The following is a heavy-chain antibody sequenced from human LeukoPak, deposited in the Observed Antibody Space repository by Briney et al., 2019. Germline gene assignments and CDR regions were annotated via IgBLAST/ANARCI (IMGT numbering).Heavy chain of an antibody. J-gene: IGHJ4*02. CDR1: GYFISSGYY. D-gene: IGHD6-19*01. Sequence: KSSETLSLTCTVSGYFISSGYYWGWIRPPPGKGLQWIGSIHHSGSTYYNPSLKSRVTISVDTSKNQFSLKLSSVTAADTAVYYCARGILGLVLFFDYWGQGTLVTVSS. V-gene: IGHV4-38-2*02. CDR2: IHHSGST. CDR3: ARGILGLVLFFDY.